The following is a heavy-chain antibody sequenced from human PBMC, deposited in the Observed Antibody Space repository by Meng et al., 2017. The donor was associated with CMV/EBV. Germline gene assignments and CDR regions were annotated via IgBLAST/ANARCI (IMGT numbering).Heavy chain of an antibody. D-gene: IGHD4-17*01. CDR3: RLGHYSQD. CDR1: GLPISTYW. Sequence: VRVEGGLDQPGRSLGLSCSASGLPISTYWKSWVRQAPGKGLEWVANIKNDGSERYYVDSVKGRFSISRDNADNSLYLQMNNLRAEDTAVYYCRLGHYSQDWGQGTLVTVSS. CDR2: IKNDGSER. J-gene: IGHJ4*02. V-gene: IGHV3-7*02.